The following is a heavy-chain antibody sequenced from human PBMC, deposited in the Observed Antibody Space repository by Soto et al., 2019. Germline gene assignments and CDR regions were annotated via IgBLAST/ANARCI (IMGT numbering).Heavy chain of an antibody. CDR2: ISWKDDK. D-gene: IGHD1-26*01. J-gene: IGHJ4*02. CDR1: GFSLTTSGAG. V-gene: IGHV2-5*01. Sequence: VSGPTLVNPTQTLTLTCSFSGFSLTTSGAGVGWLRQPPGKSLEWLALISWKDDKRYNPGLKNRLTITKDPSKNQVVITMTNMDPVETRTYYCAHRYGGNYYRWYFDFWGQGTLVTVSS. CDR3: AHRYGGNYYRWYFDF.